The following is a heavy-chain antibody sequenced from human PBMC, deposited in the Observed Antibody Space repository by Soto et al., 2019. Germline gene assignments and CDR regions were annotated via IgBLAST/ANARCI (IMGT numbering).Heavy chain of an antibody. CDR1: GDTFNFYT. Sequence: QVQLVQSGAEVKKPGSPVRVSCTASGDTFNFYTISWVRQVPGQGPEWMRRIIPMLGMSNYAKKFQGRVTIMANKSTSTVYMNLSGLTSEDTAVYYCATNYGSGSTHFDYWGQGTLVTVSS. J-gene: IGHJ4*02. V-gene: IGHV1-69*02. CDR2: IIPMLGMS. CDR3: ATNYGSGSTHFDY. D-gene: IGHD3-10*01.